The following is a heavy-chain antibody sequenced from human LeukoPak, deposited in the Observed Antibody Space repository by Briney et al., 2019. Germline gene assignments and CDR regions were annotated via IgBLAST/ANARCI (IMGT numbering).Heavy chain of an antibody. CDR3: ARGALDY. D-gene: IGHD4/OR15-4a*01. Sequence: SDTRYSPSFQGQVTISADKSISTAYLQWSSLKASDTAMYYCARGALDYWGQGTLVTVSS. CDR2: SDT. J-gene: IGHJ4*02. V-gene: IGHV5-51*01.